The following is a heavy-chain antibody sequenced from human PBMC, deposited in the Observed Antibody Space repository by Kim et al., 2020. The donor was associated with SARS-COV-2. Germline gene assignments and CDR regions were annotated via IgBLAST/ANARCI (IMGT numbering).Heavy chain of an antibody. CDR3: ATTKEMLTITYFDY. J-gene: IGHJ4*01. Sequence: ASVKVSCKASGYTFTNYGISWVRQAPGQGLEWMGWLIPYNGNTDYAQKFQGGVTMTTDTSTSTAYMELRSLRSDDTAVYYCATTKEMLTITYFDYWGRGTLVTVFS. CDR1: GYTFTNYG. V-gene: IGHV1-18*01. CDR2: LIPYNGNT. D-gene: IGHD3-16*01.